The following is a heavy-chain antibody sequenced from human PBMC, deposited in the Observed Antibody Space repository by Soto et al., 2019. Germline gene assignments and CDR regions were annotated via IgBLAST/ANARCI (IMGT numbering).Heavy chain of an antibody. V-gene: IGHV5-10-1*04. CDR2: VDPSDSYT. Sequence: PGESLKISCKSSGYKFTSYWVAWVRQVPGKGLEWMGRVDPSDSYTNYNPSFQGQVTISADKSISTAYLQWSGLKASDTAMCYCARPNSSSGYYGMDVWGQGTTVTVSS. CDR1: GYKFTSYW. CDR3: ARPNSSSGYYGMDV. D-gene: IGHD6-6*01. J-gene: IGHJ6*02.